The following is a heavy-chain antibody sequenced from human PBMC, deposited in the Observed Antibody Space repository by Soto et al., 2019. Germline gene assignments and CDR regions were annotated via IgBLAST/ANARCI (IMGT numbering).Heavy chain of an antibody. J-gene: IGHJ3*02. Sequence: QVQLQVSGPGLVEPSEPLSLTCTVSGGSITSYYGRWIRQPPGKGLERIGYIYHSGRTNYNPSLKRRVTITVDTSKNQFSLKVSSVTAADTAVYYCAREGTKRWLQLRAGDIGGQGTMVTVSS. CDR2: IYHSGRT. CDR1: GGSITSYY. CDR3: AREGTKRWLQLRAGDI. V-gene: IGHV4-59*01. D-gene: IGHD5-12*01.